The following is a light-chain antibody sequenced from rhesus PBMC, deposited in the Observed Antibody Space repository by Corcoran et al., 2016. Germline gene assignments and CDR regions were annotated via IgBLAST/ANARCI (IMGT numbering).Light chain of an antibody. CDR2: GAF. J-gene: IGKJ2*01. CDR3: QQYNDWNS. V-gene: IGKV3-42*03. Sequence: EIVMTQSPATLSLSPGERASLFCRASQSVSSSLAWYQQKPGQAPRLLIYGAFTRATGIPDRVSGRGSGTEFILTISSLEPEDFAVYYCQQYNDWNSFGLGTKVEIK. CDR1: QSVSSS.